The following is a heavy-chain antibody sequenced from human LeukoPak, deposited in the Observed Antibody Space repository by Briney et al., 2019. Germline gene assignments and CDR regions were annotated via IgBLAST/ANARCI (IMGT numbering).Heavy chain of an antibody. CDR3: AKDRPLGLGELFPYFDY. D-gene: IGHD3-10*01. Sequence: GGSLRLSCAASGFTFTNYGIHWVRQAPGKGLEWVAFISYDGSNEYYADSVKGRFTISRDNSKNTLYLQMNSLRAEDTAVYYCAKDRPLGLGELFPYFDYWGQGSLVTVSS. V-gene: IGHV3-30*18. CDR2: ISYDGSNE. J-gene: IGHJ4*02. CDR1: GFTFTNYG.